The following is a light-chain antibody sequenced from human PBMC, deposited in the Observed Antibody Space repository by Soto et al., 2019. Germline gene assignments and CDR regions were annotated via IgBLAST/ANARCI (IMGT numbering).Light chain of an antibody. CDR2: GAS. CDR1: QSVDSN. CDR3: QQHIHSPT. J-gene: IGKJ1*01. Sequence: EIVMTQSPGTLSVSPGERATLSCRASQSVDSNLVWYQVKPGQAPRLLIFGASTRATGIPARFSGSGSGTEFTLTISSLQSEDFAVYYCQQHIHSPTFGQGTKVDIK. V-gene: IGKV3D-15*01.